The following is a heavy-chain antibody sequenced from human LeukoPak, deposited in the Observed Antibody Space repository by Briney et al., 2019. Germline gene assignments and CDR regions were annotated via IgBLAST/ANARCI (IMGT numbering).Heavy chain of an antibody. CDR3: AKEYDSGGYGANFDY. CDR2: VSSDGGTK. D-gene: IGHD3-10*01. Sequence: GGSLRLSCAASGFTFSTYAMSWVRQAPGKGLEWVAVVSSDGGTKYYADSVKGRFTISRDNSRNTMYLQMDSLRAEDTAVYYCAKEYDSGGYGANFDYWGQGTLVTVSS. V-gene: IGHV3-30*18. CDR1: GFTFSTYA. J-gene: IGHJ4*02.